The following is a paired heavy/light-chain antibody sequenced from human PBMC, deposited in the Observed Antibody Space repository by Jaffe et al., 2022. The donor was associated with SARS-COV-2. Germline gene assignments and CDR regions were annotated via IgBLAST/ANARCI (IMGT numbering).Light chain of an antibody. V-gene: IGKV3-15*01. CDR2: GAS. J-gene: IGKJ3*01. Sequence: EIVVTQSPVTLSVSPGERATLSCGASQSISTYLSWYQQRPGQAPRLLIYGASTRATGVPARFSGSGSGTDFTLTISSLQSEDFAVYYCQHHGTFGPGTRVDIK. CDR1: QSISTY. CDR3: QHHGT.
Heavy chain of an antibody. Sequence: EVQLVESGGGLVKAGGSLRLSCAASGFTFSNFQMHWVRQGPGQGLEWLSYISLRGTTVDYAASVEGRFTISRDDATNSVYLQMNSLRAEDTAVYYCARDLEVTGTALDKWGQGTLVTVSS. CDR3: ARDLEVTGTALDK. CDR1: GFTFSNFQ. V-gene: IGHV3-48*03. D-gene: IGHD6-19*01. CDR2: ISLRGTTV. J-gene: IGHJ4*02.